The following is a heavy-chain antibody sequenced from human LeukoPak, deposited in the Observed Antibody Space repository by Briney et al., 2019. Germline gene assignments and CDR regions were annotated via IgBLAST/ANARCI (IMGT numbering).Heavy chain of an antibody. J-gene: IGHJ4*02. Sequence: GASLKISWKGAGSSFTSCWIGWVRQMAGKGLEWMGIIYPDDSDTRYSPSFQGQVTLSADKSISTAYLQWSSLKASDTAMYYCARRSGYDFDYWGQGTQVTVSS. CDR3: ARRSGYDFDY. V-gene: IGHV5-51*01. D-gene: IGHD5-12*01. CDR1: GSSFTSCW. CDR2: IYPDDSDT.